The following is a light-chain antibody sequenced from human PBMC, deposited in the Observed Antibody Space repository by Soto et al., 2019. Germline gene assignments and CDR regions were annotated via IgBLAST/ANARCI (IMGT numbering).Light chain of an antibody. CDR3: QQLNTYPLT. J-gene: IGKJ4*01. CDR2: DAS. Sequence: DIPMTQSPSTLSASVGDRVTITCRASQSISGLLAWYQQKPGKAPKLLIFDASNLESGVPSRFSGSESGTEFTLSISSLQPDDFATYYCQQLNTYPLTFGGGTKVEIK. CDR1: QSISGL. V-gene: IGKV1-5*01.